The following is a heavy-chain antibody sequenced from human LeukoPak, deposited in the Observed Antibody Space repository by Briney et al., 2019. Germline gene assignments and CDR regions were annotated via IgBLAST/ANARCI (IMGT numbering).Heavy chain of an antibody. Sequence: SETLSLTCTVSGGSISTYYWSWIRQPPGKGLEWIGYIYYSGSTNYNPSLKSRVTISVDTSKNQFSLKLSSVTAADTAVYYCARVDTVMVTTFDYWGQGTLVTVSS. J-gene: IGHJ4*02. CDR2: IYYSGST. D-gene: IGHD5-18*01. CDR3: ARVDTVMVTTFDY. V-gene: IGHV4-59*12. CDR1: GGSISTYY.